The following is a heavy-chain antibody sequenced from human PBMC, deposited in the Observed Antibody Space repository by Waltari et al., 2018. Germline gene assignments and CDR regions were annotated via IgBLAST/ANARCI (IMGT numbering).Heavy chain of an antibody. D-gene: IGHD3-3*01. Sequence: QVQLVQSGAELKRPGASVMVSCKASGYTLSGYYINWVRQAPGQGLEWMGRFNPSSGDTDYAQKFQGRVTMTRDTSINTAYLELTSLTSDDTAVYYCAKTGDFYSLEYWGQGSLVTVSS. CDR2: FNPSSGDT. CDR3: AKTGDFYSLEY. V-gene: IGHV1-2*06. CDR1: GYTLSGYY. J-gene: IGHJ4*02.